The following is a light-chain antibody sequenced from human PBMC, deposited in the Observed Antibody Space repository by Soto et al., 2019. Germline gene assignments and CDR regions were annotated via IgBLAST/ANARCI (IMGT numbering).Light chain of an antibody. CDR1: QSISSW. V-gene: IGKV1-5*03. CDR2: KAS. Sequence: DIQMTQSPSTLSASVGDRVTITCRASQSISSWLAWYQQKPGKAPKLLIYKASSLKNGVPSRFSGSGSGTEFTLTINSLQPDDFATYYCQQYNSYSSFGQGTKLEIK. J-gene: IGKJ2*01. CDR3: QQYNSYSS.